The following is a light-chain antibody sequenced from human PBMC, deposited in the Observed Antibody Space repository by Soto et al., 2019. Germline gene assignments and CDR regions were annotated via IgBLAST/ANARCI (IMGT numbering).Light chain of an antibody. CDR3: ATWDDSLSGFVV. CDR1: SSNIENNF. J-gene: IGLJ7*01. V-gene: IGLV1-47*01. Sequence: QSVLTQPPSVSGTPGQRVTISCSGSSSNIENNFVYWYQHLPGAAPTLVVYSDNHRPSGVPVRFSGSKSGTSASLTISGLRSEDEATYYCATWDDSLSGFVVFGGGTQLTVL. CDR2: SDN.